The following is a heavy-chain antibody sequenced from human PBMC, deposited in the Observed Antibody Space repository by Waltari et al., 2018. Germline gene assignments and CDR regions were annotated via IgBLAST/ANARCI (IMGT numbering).Heavy chain of an antibody. V-gene: IGHV3-48*03. D-gene: IGHD1-1*01. CDR3: AREGVQLWVPLDY. Sequence: EVQLLESGGGLVQPGGSLRLSCAASGFTFSSYAMSWVRRAPGKGLEWIAYIGPSGTTRYYADSVKGRFLISRDSAKNSLYLQMTSLRVEDTAVYYCAREGVQLWVPLDYWGQGTLVTVAS. J-gene: IGHJ4*02. CDR1: GFTFSSYA. CDR2: IGPSGTTR.